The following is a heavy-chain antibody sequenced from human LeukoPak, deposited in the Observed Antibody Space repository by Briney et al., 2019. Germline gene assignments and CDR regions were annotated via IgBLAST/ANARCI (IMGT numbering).Heavy chain of an antibody. V-gene: IGHV3-7*01. CDR2: IKEDGSEK. CDR3: GRGIAVAY. Sequence: PGGSLRLSCAGSGFTSNQYWMTWVRQAPGEGLEWVANIKEDGSEKNYVDSVKGRFTISRDNAKNSLYLQMNSLRVEDTAVYYCGRGIAVAYWGQGTLVTVSS. J-gene: IGHJ4*02. CDR1: GFTSNQYW. D-gene: IGHD6-13*01.